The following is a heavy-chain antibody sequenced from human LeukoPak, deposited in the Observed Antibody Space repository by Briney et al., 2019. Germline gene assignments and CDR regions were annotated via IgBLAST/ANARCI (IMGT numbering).Heavy chain of an antibody. CDR2: ISAYNGNT. J-gene: IGHJ4*02. CDR1: GYTFTSYG. V-gene: IGHV1-18*01. CDR3: ARDNDYVWGSYRYPLDY. Sequence: ASVKVSCKASGYTFTSYGISWVRQAPGQGLEWMGWISAYNGNTNYAQKLQGRVTMTTDTSTSTAYMELTSLRSGDTAVYYCARDNDYVWGSYRYPLDYWGQGTLVTVSS. D-gene: IGHD3-16*02.